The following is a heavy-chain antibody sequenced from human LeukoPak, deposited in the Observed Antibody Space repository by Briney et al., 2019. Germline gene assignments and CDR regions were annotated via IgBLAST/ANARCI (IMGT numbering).Heavy chain of an antibody. CDR3: AKDHLGYCSGGSCHIFDY. Sequence: QAGGSLRLSCAASGFTFSSYGMHWVRQAPGKGLEWVAVISYDGSNKYYADSVKGRFTISRDNSKNTLYLQMNSLRAEDTAVYYCAKDHLGYCSGGSCHIFDYWGQGTLVTVSS. CDR2: ISYDGSNK. CDR1: GFTFSSYG. J-gene: IGHJ4*02. V-gene: IGHV3-30*18. D-gene: IGHD2-15*01.